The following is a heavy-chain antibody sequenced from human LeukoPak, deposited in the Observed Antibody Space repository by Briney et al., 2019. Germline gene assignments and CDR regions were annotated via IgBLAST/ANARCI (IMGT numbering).Heavy chain of an antibody. CDR2: IYYSGST. CDR3: ARDGYSSGWGTRMGYYFDY. V-gene: IGHV4-39*07. CDR1: GGSISSSSYY. J-gene: IGHJ4*02. Sequence: SETLSLTCTVSGGSISSSSYYWGWIRQPPGKGLEWIGSIYYSGSTYYNPSLKSRVTISVDTSKNQFSLKLSSVTAADTAVYYCARDGYSSGWGTRMGYYFDYWGQGTLVTVSS. D-gene: IGHD6-19*01.